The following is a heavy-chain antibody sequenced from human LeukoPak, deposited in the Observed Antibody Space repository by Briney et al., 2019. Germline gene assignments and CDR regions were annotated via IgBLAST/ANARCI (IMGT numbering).Heavy chain of an antibody. Sequence: PSETLSLTCAVYGGSSSGYYWSWIRQPPGKGLEWIGEINHSGSTNYNPSLKSRVTISVDTSKNQFSLKLSSVTAADTAVYYCAREVDSSGYNWFDPWGQGTLVTVSS. CDR2: INHSGST. D-gene: IGHD3-22*01. CDR1: GGSSSGYY. J-gene: IGHJ5*02. CDR3: AREVDSSGYNWFDP. V-gene: IGHV4-34*01.